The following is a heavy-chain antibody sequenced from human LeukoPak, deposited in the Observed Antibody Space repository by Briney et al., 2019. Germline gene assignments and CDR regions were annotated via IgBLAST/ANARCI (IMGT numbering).Heavy chain of an antibody. CDR3: ARDRRGYCSSTSCYDYYYYMDV. D-gene: IGHD2-2*01. CDR1: GGSISSYY. V-gene: IGHV4-59*06. J-gene: IGHJ6*03. Sequence: SETLSLTCTVSGGSISSYYWSWIRQPPGKGLEWIGYISYSGSTYYNPSLKSRVTISVDTSQNQFSLKLSSVTAADTAVYYCARDRRGYCSSTSCYDYYYYMDVWGKGTTVTVSS. CDR2: ISYSGST.